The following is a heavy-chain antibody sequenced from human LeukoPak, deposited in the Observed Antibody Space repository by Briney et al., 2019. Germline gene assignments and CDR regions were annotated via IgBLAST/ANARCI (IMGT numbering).Heavy chain of an antibody. D-gene: IGHD2-2*01. V-gene: IGHV3-30*18. CDR2: ISYDGSNK. CDR1: GFTFSSYD. J-gene: IGHJ4*02. Sequence: GGSLRLSCAASGFTFSSYDIHWVRQAPGKGLEWVAVISYDGSNKFYADSVKGRFTISRDNSKNTLPLQMNSLRVEDTAVYYCANLPSYWGQGTLVTVSS. CDR3: ANLPSY.